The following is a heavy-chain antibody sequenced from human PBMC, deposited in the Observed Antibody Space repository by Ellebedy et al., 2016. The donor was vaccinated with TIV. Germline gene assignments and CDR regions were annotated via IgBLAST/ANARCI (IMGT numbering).Heavy chain of an antibody. D-gene: IGHD6-19*01. CDR3: SKAVAGYFDY. CDR1: GDSISSSNW. CDR2: IYHSGST. V-gene: IGHV4-4*02. J-gene: IGHJ4*02. Sequence: MPSETLSLTCAVSGDSISSSNWWSWVRQPPGKGLEWIGEIYHSGSTNYSPSLKSRVTISVDKSKSQFSLKLNSVTAADTAVYYCSKAVAGYFDYWGQGTLVTVSS.